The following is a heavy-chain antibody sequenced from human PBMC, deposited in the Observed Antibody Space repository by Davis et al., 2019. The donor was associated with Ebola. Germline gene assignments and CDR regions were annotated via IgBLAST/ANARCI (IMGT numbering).Heavy chain of an antibody. D-gene: IGHD2-21*01. V-gene: IGHV3-9*01. CDR1: GFNFEDFG. Sequence: PGGSLRLSCAASGFNFEDFGMHWVRQAPGKGLEWISGVTSNSGRIAYADFVRGRFTVSRDNAKRSLFLQINSLRPEDTALYYCARDTSVTVVPPFSAFDMWGPGTMVMVSS. J-gene: IGHJ3*02. CDR2: VTSNSGRI. CDR3: ARDTSVTVVPPFSAFDM.